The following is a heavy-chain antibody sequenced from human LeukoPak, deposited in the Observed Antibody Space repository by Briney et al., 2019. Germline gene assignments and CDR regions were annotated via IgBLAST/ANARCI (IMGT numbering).Heavy chain of an antibody. D-gene: IGHD3-16*02. Sequence: PSETLSLTCTVSGGSISSYYWSWIRQPPGKGLEWIGYIYYSGSTNYNPSLKSRVTISVDTSKNQFSLKLSSVTAADTAVYYCARGLFRGEFSIDPWGQGTLVTVSS. V-gene: IGHV4-59*08. J-gene: IGHJ5*02. CDR3: ARGLFRGEFSIDP. CDR2: IYYSGST. CDR1: GGSISSYY.